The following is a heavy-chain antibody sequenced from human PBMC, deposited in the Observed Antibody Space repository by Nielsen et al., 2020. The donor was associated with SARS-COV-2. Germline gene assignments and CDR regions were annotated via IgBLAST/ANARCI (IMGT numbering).Heavy chain of an antibody. D-gene: IGHD2-2*01. CDR1: GFTVSNQW. V-gene: IGHV3-74*01. CDR2: IRGDGSIT. J-gene: IGHJ4*02. CDR3: ARGGLTAAMDY. Sequence: GESLKISCAASGFTVSNQWMFWVRQPPGTGLLWVSYIRGDGSITNYADSVKGRFTISRDNGKNTLFLEMNSLTAEDTAVYYCARGGLTAAMDYWGQGTLVTVSS.